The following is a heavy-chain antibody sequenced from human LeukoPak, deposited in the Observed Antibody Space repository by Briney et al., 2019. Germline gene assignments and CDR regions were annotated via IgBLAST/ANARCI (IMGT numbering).Heavy chain of an antibody. CDR1: GYTFTSYG. J-gene: IGHJ4*02. Sequence: GASVKVSCKASGYTFTSYGISWVRQAPGQGLEWMGWISAYNGNTNYAQNLQGRVTMTTDTPTSTAYMELRSLRSDDTAGSYCARGATIFGVVDYWGQGTLVTVSS. D-gene: IGHD3-3*01. CDR2: ISAYNGNT. V-gene: IGHV1-18*01. CDR3: ARGATIFGVVDY.